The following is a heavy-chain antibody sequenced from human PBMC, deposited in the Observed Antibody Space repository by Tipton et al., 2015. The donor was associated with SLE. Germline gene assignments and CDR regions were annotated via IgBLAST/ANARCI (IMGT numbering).Heavy chain of an antibody. CDR2: LSFGGIT. Sequence: TLSLTCTVSGVSISSHYWSWIRQSPGKGLEWIGYLSFGGITNYNPSLESRVTISVDTSKNQFSLKLSSVSAADTAVYFCAYLTGGGPIGYWGQGTLVTVSS. V-gene: IGHV4-59*11. CDR3: AYLTGGGPIGY. D-gene: IGHD1-14*01. CDR1: GVSISSHY. J-gene: IGHJ4*02.